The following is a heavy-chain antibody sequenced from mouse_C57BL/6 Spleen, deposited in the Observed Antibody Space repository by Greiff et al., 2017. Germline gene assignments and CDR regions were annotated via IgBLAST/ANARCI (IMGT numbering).Heavy chain of an antibody. CDR1: GYTFTSYC. J-gene: IGHJ4*01. D-gene: IGHD1-1*01. CDR2: IYPGSGNT. V-gene: IGHV1-66*01. CDR3: ARNYGRSYAYAMDY. Sequence: QVQLQQSGPELVKPGASVKMSCKASGYTFTSYCIHWVKQRPGQGLEWIGRIYPGSGNTKYNEKFKGKATLTADTSSSTAYMQLSSLTSEDSAVYYCARNYGRSYAYAMDYWGQGTSVTVSS.